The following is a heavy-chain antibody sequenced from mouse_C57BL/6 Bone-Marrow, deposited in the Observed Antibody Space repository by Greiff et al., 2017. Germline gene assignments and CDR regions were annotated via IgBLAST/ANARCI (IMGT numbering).Heavy chain of an antibody. CDR3: ARFGGSITGTYYAMDY. V-gene: IGHV1-19*01. CDR1: GYTFTDYY. J-gene: IGHJ4*01. Sequence: EVQLQQSGPVLVKPGASVKMSCKASGYTFTDYYMNWVKQSHGKSLEWIGVINPYNGGTSYNQKFKGKATLTVDKSSSTAYMERNSLTSEDSAVYYCARFGGSITGTYYAMDYWGQGTSVTVSS. D-gene: IGHD4-1*01. CDR2: INPYNGGT.